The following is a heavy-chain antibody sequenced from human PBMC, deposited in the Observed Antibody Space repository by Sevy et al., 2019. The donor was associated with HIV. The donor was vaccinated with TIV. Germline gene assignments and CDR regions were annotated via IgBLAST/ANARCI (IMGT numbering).Heavy chain of an antibody. CDR3: AKGGPNSGYDYYFDY. CDR1: GFTFSNYA. D-gene: IGHD5-12*01. Sequence: GGSLRLSCAASGFTFSNYAMHWVRQAPGKGLAWVALIWYDGSKIFYADSVKGRFAISRDNSESRLDLQMNSLIAEDTALYHCAKGGPNSGYDYYFDYWGQGTLVTVSS. J-gene: IGHJ4*02. V-gene: IGHV3-33*06. CDR2: IWYDGSKI.